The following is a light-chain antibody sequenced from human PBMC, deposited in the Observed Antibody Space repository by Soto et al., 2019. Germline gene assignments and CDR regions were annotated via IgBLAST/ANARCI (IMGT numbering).Light chain of an antibody. CDR1: QRVASSH. CDR2: GAS. CDR3: QHYGSSEII. J-gene: IGKJ5*01. V-gene: IGKV3-20*01. Sequence: EIVLTQSPGTLSLSPGESATLSCRASQRVASSHIAWYRQKPGQAPWLLIYGASNRATGIPDRFSXXXXXXXXXXXXSRLEAEDSAVYYCQHYGSSEIIFGQVTRLEIK.